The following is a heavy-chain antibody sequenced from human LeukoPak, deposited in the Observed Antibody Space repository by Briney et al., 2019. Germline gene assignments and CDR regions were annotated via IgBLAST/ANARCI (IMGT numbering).Heavy chain of an antibody. CDR1: GGSISSYY. J-gene: IGHJ5*02. CDR3: AREGQRPT. D-gene: IGHD6-25*01. V-gene: IGHV4-59*01. CDR2: IYYSGST. Sequence: SETLSLTCAVYGGSISSYYWSWIRQPPGKGLEWIGYIYYSGSTNYNPSLKSRVTISVDTSKNQFSLKLSSVTAADTAVYYCAREGQRPTWGQGTLVTVSS.